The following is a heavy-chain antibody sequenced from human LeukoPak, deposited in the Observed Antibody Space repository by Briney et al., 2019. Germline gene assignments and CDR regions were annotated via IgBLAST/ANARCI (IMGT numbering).Heavy chain of an antibody. CDR3: ARSNWGFPYYFDY. CDR2: IYYSGST. J-gene: IGHJ4*02. D-gene: IGHD7-27*01. V-gene: IGHV4-59*08. CDR1: GGSFSGYY. Sequence: PSETLSLTCAVYGGSFSGYYWSWIRQPPGKGLEWIGYIYYSGSTNYNPSLKSRVTISVDTSKNQFSLKLSSVTAADTAVYYCARSNWGFPYYFDYWGQGTLVTVSS.